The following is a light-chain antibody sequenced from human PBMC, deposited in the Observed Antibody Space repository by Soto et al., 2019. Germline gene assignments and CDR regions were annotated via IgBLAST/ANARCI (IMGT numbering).Light chain of an antibody. CDR3: QQYYSYATWT. J-gene: IGKJ1*01. V-gene: IGKV1-5*03. CDR2: KAS. Sequence: SPSTLSGSVGDRVTITCRASQTISSWLAWYQQRPGKAPKLLIYKASTLKSGVPSRFSGSGSGTDFTLTISCLQSEDFATYYCQQYYSYATWTFGQGTKV. CDR1: QTISSW.